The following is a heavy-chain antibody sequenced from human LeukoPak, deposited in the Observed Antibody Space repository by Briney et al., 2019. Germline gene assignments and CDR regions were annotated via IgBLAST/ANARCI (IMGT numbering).Heavy chain of an antibody. CDR2: IEPNSGGT. CDR3: ARDENWGPDY. J-gene: IGHJ4*02. V-gene: IGHV1-2*02. Sequence: ASVKVSCKASGYTFTGHYMHWIRQAPGQGLEWMGWIEPNSGGTHFARKFQGRLTISRDTSISTAYMELSRLSSDDTAIYYRARDENWGPDYWGQGTLVTVSS. CDR1: GYTFTGHY. D-gene: IGHD7-27*01.